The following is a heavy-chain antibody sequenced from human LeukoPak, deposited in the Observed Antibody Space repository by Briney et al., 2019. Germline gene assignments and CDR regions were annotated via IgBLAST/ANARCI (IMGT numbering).Heavy chain of an antibody. J-gene: IGHJ6*03. CDR1: GGSLSSYY. V-gene: IGHV4-4*07. CDR3: ARDRRGSGSYYIILDYYYYYMDV. CDR2: IYSSRST. Sequence: SETLSLTCTVSGGSLSSYYWSWIRQPPRKGLEWVGRIYSSRSTNYNPSLKSRATISVATSTNQSSLQLSSVTAAHTTVFFCARDRRGSGSYYIILDYYYYYMDVWGEGTTVTISS. D-gene: IGHD3-10*01.